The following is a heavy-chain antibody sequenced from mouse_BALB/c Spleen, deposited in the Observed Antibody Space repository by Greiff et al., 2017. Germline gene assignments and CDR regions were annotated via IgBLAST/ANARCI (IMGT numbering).Heavy chain of an antibody. V-gene: IGHV5-6-5*01. CDR3: ARYYYRYDVGFDYAMDY. D-gene: IGHD2-14*01. CDR2: ISSGGST. CDR1: GFTFTSYA. J-gene: IGHJ4*01. Sequence: EVMLVESGGGLVKPGGSLKLSCAASGFTFTSYAMSWVRQTPEKRLEWVASISSGGSTYYPDSVKGGFTIFRDNARNILYLQMSSLRSEDTAVYYCARYYYRYDVGFDYAMDYWGQGTSVTVSS.